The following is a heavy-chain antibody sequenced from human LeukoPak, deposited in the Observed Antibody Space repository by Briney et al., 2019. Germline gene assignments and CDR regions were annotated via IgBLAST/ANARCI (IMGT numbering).Heavy chain of an antibody. CDR2: IHASGST. V-gene: IGHV4-4*07. CDR1: GDSISAYY. CDR3: ARRVGSSDCFDY. Sequence: SETLSLTYTVSGDSISAYYWSWIRQPAGRGLEWIGRIHASGSTRYNPSLKSRVTMSVDTSKNQFSLNLYSVTAADTAVYYCARRVGSSDCFDYWGQGTLVTVSS. J-gene: IGHJ4*02. D-gene: IGHD6-6*01.